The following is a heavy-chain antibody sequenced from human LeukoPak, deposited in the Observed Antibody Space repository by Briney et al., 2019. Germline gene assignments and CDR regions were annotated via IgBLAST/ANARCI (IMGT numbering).Heavy chain of an antibody. CDR1: GFTFSSYG. Sequence: GGSLRLSCAASGFTFSSYGIHWVRQAPGKGLEWVAFIRYDGSNKNYADSVKGRFTISRDNSKNTLSLQMNSLRAEDTAVYYCAKDPYDYYDSSGYYYEPYFDYWGQGTLVTVSS. CDR3: AKDPYDYYDSSGYYYEPYFDY. D-gene: IGHD3-22*01. J-gene: IGHJ4*02. CDR2: IRYDGSNK. V-gene: IGHV3-30*02.